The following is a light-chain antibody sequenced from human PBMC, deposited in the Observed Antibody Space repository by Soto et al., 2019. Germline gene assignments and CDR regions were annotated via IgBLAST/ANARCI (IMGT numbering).Light chain of an antibody. Sequence: DIQMTQSPSTLSASVGDRVTITCRASQTISTWLAWYQQKPGKAPKILIYDASSLESGVPSRFSGSGSGTDFTLTISSLQPDDLATYYCQQFKSYSRTCGQGTKVEIK. CDR3: QQFKSYSRT. V-gene: IGKV1-5*01. CDR1: QTISTW. CDR2: DAS. J-gene: IGKJ1*01.